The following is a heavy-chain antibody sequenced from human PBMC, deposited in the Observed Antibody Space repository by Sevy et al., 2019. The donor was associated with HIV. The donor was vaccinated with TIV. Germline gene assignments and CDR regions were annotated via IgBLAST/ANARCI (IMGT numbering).Heavy chain of an antibody. D-gene: IGHD2-2*01. CDR1: GGTFSSYA. V-gene: IGHV1-69*10. CDR2: IIPILGIA. J-gene: IGHJ1*01. CDR3: ARHPGCSSTSCYGEGYFQH. Sequence: ASVKVSCKASGGTFSSYAISWVRQAPGQGLEWMGGIIPILGIANYAQKFQGRVTITADKSTSTAYMELSSLRSEDTAVYYCARHPGCSSTSCYGEGYFQHWGQGTLVTVSS.